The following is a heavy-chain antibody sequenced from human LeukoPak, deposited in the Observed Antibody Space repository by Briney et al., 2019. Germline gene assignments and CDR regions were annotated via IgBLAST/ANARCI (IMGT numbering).Heavy chain of an antibody. CDR2: IIPIFGTA. V-gene: IGHV1-69*13. CDR3: ASPQVAVATRDYYYGMDV. Sequence: ASVKVSCKASGGTFSSYAISWVRQAPGQGLEWMGGIIPIFGTANYAQKFQGRVTITADESRSTAYMELSSLRSEDTAVYYCASPQVAVATRDYYYGMDVWGQGTTVTVSS. D-gene: IGHD6-19*01. J-gene: IGHJ6*02. CDR1: GGTFSSYA.